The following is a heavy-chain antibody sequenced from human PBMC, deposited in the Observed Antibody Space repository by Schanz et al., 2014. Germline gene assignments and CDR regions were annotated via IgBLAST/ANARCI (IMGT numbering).Heavy chain of an antibody. CDR3: ARDRGYCSGGSCLTFDY. D-gene: IGHD2-15*01. CDR2: ISYDGSNK. V-gene: IGHV3-30-3*01. J-gene: IGHJ4*02. Sequence: VQLLESGGGLVQPGGSLRLSCAASGFTFSTYAMSWVRQAPGKGLEWVAVISYDGSNKYYADSVKGRFTISRDNSKNTLYLQMNTLRAEDTAVYYCARDRGYCSGGSCLTFDYWGRGTLVTVSS. CDR1: GFTFSTYA.